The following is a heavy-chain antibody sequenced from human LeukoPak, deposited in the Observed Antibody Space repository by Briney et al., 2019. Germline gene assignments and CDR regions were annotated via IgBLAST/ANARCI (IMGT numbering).Heavy chain of an antibody. D-gene: IGHD3-22*01. CDR1: GFTFSDYY. Sequence: GGFLRLSCAASGFTFSDYYMSWIRQAPGKGLEWVSYISTRGSTIYYADSVKGRFTISRDDAKNSLYLEMNSLRAEDTAVYYCARNPYDSGGYHMVSVLDYWGQGMLVTVSS. CDR2: ISTRGSTI. CDR3: ARNPYDSGGYHMVSVLDY. J-gene: IGHJ4*02. V-gene: IGHV3-11*01.